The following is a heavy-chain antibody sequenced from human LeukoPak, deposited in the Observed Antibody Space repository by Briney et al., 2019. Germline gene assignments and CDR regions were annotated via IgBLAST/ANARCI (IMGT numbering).Heavy chain of an antibody. J-gene: IGHJ4*02. Sequence: SETLSLTCAVYGGTFSGYYWSWIRQPPGKGLEGIGEINHSGSTKYNPSLKRRGTISIDTTKNHFSLKLSSVTAADTAVYYCARWGIAAACTGFLGDSWGQGTLVTVSS. D-gene: IGHD6-13*01. CDR3: ARWGIAAACTGFLGDS. CDR1: GGTFSGYY. CDR2: INHSGST. V-gene: IGHV4-34*01.